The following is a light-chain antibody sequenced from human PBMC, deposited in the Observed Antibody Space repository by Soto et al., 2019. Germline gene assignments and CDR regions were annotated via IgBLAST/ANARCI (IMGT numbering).Light chain of an antibody. V-gene: IGKV3-20*01. Sequence: EIVLTQSPGTLSLSPGERATLSCRASQSISSSYLAWYQQKPGQAPRLLIYAASSRATGIPDRFSGSGSGTDFTLTISRLEPEDLAVYYCQQYSSSSYTFGQGTQLEIK. CDR3: QQYSSSSYT. CDR1: QSISSSY. CDR2: AAS. J-gene: IGKJ2*01.